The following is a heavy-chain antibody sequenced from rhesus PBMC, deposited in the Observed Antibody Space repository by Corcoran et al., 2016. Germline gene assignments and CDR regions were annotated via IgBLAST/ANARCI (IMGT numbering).Heavy chain of an antibody. Sequence: EVQLVESGGGLVQPGWSLRLSCAASGFTFSSYCMSWFRPAPEKGLEWGSRSSNGDSRTDYADSRKGRINISRDNSKNTLSLEMNRLRAEDTAGYYCAKYTNNFDYWCQGVLVTVSS. D-gene: IGHD2-33*01. CDR3: AKYTNNFDY. CDR1: GFTFSSYC. CDR2: SSNGDSRT. J-gene: IGHJ4*01. V-gene: IGHV3S5*01.